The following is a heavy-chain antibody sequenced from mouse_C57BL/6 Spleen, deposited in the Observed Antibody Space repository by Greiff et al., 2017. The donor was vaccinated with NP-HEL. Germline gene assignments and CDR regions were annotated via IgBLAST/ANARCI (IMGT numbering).Heavy chain of an antibody. CDR2: ISDGGSYT. V-gene: IGHV5-4*01. J-gene: IGHJ4*01. Sequence: EVKLMESGGGLVKPGGSLKLSCAASGFTFSSYAMSWVRQTPEKRLEWVATISDGGSYTYYPDNVKGRFTISRDNAKNNLYLQMSHLKSEDTAMYYCARDGGSLYAMDYWGQGTSVTVSS. D-gene: IGHD1-1*02. CDR3: ARDGGSLYAMDY. CDR1: GFTFSSYA.